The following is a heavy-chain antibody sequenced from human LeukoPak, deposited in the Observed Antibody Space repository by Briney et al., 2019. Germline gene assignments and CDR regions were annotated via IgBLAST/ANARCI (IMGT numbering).Heavy chain of an antibody. Sequence: SVKVSCKASGGTFSSYAISWVRQAPGQGLEWMGGIIPIFGTANYAQKFQGRVTITTDESTSTAYMELSSLRSEDTAVHYCARDRDDSSGYYLWGQGTLVTVSS. CDR2: IIPIFGTA. D-gene: IGHD3-22*01. CDR3: ARDRDDSSGYYL. V-gene: IGHV1-69*05. J-gene: IGHJ4*02. CDR1: GGTFSSYA.